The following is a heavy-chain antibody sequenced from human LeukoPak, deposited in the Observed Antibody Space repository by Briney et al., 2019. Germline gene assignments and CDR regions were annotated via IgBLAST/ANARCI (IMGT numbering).Heavy chain of an antibody. D-gene: IGHD1-1*01. V-gene: IGHV3-23*01. CDR1: GFTFSSYA. CDR3: AKGGVHYNWFDP. CDR2: ISGSGGST. J-gene: IGHJ5*02. Sequence: GGSLRLSCAASGFTFSSYAMSWVRQAPGKVLEWVSAISGSGGSTYYADSVKGRFTISRDNSKNTLYLQMNSLRAEDTAVYYCAKGGVHYNWFDPWGQGTLVTVSS.